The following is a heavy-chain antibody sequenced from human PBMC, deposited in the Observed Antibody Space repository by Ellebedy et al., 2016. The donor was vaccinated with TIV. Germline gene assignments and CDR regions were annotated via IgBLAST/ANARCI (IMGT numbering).Heavy chain of an antibody. J-gene: IGHJ4*02. Sequence: PGGSLRLSCAAPGFTLTDAWMNWVRQAPGKGLEWVGRIKSKTAGGTTAYAAPVKGRFTISRDDSKNTVYLQMSSLKTEDTAVYYCATEVVLEDTTDYWGQGTLVTVSS. CDR3: ATEVVLEDTTDY. CDR1: GFTLTDAW. CDR2: IKSKTAGGTT. D-gene: IGHD1-26*01. V-gene: IGHV3-15*07.